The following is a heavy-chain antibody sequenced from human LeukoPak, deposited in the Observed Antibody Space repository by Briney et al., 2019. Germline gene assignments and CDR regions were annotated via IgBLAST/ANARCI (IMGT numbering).Heavy chain of an antibody. J-gene: IGHJ4*02. CDR2: IYSGGST. V-gene: IGHV3-53*01. D-gene: IGHD1-26*01. CDR3: ARGPSVGATTIDFDY. CDR1: GFTVSSNY. Sequence: GGSLRLSCAASGFTVSSNYMSWVRQAPGKGLEWVSVIYSGGSTYYADSVKGRFTISRENSKNTLYLQMNSLRAEDTAVYYCARGPSVGATTIDFDYWGQGTLVTVSS.